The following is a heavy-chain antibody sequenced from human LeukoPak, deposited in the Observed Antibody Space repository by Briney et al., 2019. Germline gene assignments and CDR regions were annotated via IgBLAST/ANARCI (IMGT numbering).Heavy chain of an antibody. CDR1: GFTFSSYD. CDR3: ARGISGYDY. Sequence: GGSLRLSCAVSGFTFSSYDMSWVRQAPGKGLEWVSSISSSSDSIYYADSVKGRFTISRDNAKNSLYLQMNSLRAEDTAVYYCARGISGYDYWGQGTLVTVSS. J-gene: IGHJ4*02. CDR2: ISSSSDSI. V-gene: IGHV3-48*04. D-gene: IGHD3-22*01.